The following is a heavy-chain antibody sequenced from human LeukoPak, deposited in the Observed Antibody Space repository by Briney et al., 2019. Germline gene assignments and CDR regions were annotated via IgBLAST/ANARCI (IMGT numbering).Heavy chain of an antibody. V-gene: IGHV3-11*04. CDR1: GFTFSDYY. Sequence: GGSLRLSCAASGFTFSDYYMSWIRQAPGKGLEWVSYISSSGSTIYYADSVKGRFTISRDNAKNSLYLRMNSLRAEDTAVYYCARDHQATVTPGDAFDIWGQGTMVTVSS. J-gene: IGHJ3*02. CDR2: ISSSGSTI. CDR3: ARDHQATVTPGDAFDI. D-gene: IGHD4-11*01.